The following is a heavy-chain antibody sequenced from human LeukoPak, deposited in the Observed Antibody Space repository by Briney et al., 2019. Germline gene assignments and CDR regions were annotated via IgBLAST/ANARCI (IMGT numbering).Heavy chain of an antibody. CDR2: INPNSGGT. CDR1: GYTFTGYY. D-gene: IGHD3-3*01. CDR3: ATVHHRYYDFWSGYYTTNY. Sequence: ASVKVSCKASGYTFTGYYMHWVRQAPGQGLEWMGWINPNSGGTNYAQKFQGRVTMTRDTSISTAYMELSRLRSDDTAVYYCATVHHRYYDFWSGYYTTNYWGQETLVTVSS. V-gene: IGHV1-2*02. J-gene: IGHJ4*02.